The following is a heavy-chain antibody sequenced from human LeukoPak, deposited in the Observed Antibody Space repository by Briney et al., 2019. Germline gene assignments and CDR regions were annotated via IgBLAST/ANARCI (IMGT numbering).Heavy chain of an antibody. D-gene: IGHD6-13*01. Sequence: SETLSLTCAVHGGSFSGYSWHWIRQSPGKGLEWIGEINRSGTTNYNESLKSRVTMSVDTSKIQFSLRLNSVTAADTAVYYCARGRETTSYSSSWYYFDYWGQGTLVTVSS. CDR1: GGSFSGYS. J-gene: IGHJ4*02. V-gene: IGHV4-34*01. CDR3: ARGRETTSYSSSWYYFDY. CDR2: INRSGTT.